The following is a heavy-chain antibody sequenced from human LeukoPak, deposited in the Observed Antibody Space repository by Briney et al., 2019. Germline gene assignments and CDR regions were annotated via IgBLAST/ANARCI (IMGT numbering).Heavy chain of an antibody. Sequence: GGSLRLSCAASGSTFSDYYMSWIRQAPGKGLEWVSYISSSGSTIYYADSAKGRFTISRDNAKNSLYLQMNSLRAEDTAVYYCARDRESEDPPLGGYDYWGQGTLVTVSS. D-gene: IGHD3-10*01. CDR1: GSTFSDYY. CDR2: ISSSGSTI. J-gene: IGHJ4*02. V-gene: IGHV3-11*01. CDR3: ARDRESEDPPLGGYDY.